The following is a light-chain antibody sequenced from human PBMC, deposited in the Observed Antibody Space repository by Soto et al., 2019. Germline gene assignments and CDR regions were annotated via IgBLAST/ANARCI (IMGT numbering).Light chain of an antibody. CDR2: GAS. CDR3: QQYSDWPPYT. CDR1: QSVSSN. J-gene: IGKJ2*01. Sequence: EIVLTQSPATLSMSPGERATLSCRASQSVSSNLAWYQQKPGQAPRLLLFGASSRATGIPDRFSGSGSGTEFTLTISSLQSEDFAVYYCQQYSDWPPYTFGQGTKLEIK. V-gene: IGKV3-15*01.